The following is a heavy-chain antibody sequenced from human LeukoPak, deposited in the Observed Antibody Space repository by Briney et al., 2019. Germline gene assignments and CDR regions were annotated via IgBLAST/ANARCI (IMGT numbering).Heavy chain of an antibody. Sequence: GGSLRLSCAASGFTFSSYGMHWVRQAPGKGLEWVAVISYDGSNKYYADSVKGRFTISRDNSKNTLYLQMNSLRAEDTAVYYCARSMYSSMGNWGQGTLVTVSS. J-gene: IGHJ4*02. CDR3: ARSMYSSMGN. V-gene: IGHV3-30*12. D-gene: IGHD6-13*01. CDR2: ISYDGSNK. CDR1: GFTFSSYG.